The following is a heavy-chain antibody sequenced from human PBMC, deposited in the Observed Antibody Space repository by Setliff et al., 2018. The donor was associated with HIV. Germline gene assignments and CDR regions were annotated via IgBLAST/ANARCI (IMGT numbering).Heavy chain of an antibody. CDR1: GFTFSSYA. Sequence: GGSLRLSCAASGFTFSSYAMSWVRQAPGRGLEWVSYISSSSSTIYYADSVKGRFTISRENAKNSLYLQMNSLRAGDTAVYYCAREQHGSGTDGLDIWGQGTMVTVSS. J-gene: IGHJ3*02. D-gene: IGHD3-10*01. CDR3: AREQHGSGTDGLDI. V-gene: IGHV3-48*01. CDR2: ISSSSSTI.